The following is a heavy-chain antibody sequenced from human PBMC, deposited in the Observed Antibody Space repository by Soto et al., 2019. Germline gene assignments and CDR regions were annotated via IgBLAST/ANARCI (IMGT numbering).Heavy chain of an antibody. V-gene: IGHV4-59*08. CDR1: SDSISSYY. J-gene: IGHJ4*02. D-gene: IGHD6-19*01. CDR3: AGAVGDTLYYLDS. Sequence: QVQLQESGPGLVRPSETLSLTCTVSSDSISSYYWIWIRQSPGKGLEWIGYTDYSGNTNDNPSLKSRVTIAGDTSKNQFSLRLSSVTAADTAVYYCAGAVGDTLYYLDSWGQGTLVTVSS. CDR2: TDYSGNT.